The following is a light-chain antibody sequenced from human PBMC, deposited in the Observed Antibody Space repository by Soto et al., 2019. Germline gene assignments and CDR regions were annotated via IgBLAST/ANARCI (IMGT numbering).Light chain of an antibody. CDR2: DAS. V-gene: IGKV3D-11*01. Sequence: EIVLTQSPATLSLSPGERATISCRASQAVNSYLAWYQQKPGQAPRLLVYDASHRATGIPTRFSGSGPGTDFTLTITKLEPEDFAVYYCQLRSSWRYTFGQGTKLDFK. CDR3: QLRSSWRYT. J-gene: IGKJ2*01. CDR1: QAVNSY.